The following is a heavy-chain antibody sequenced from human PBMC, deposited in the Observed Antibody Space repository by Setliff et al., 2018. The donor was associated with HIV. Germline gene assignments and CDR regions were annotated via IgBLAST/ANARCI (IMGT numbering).Heavy chain of an antibody. J-gene: IGHJ4*02. Sequence: GESLKISCKGSGYNFANYWIGWVRQMPGKGLEWMGLIYCGDSRTRYSPSFQSQVTISADKSTGTAYLEWRSLTASDTAMYFCARAPNSPYYSNIWYADYWGQGTLVTVSS. CDR3: ARAPNSPYYSNIWYADY. D-gene: IGHD4-4*01. CDR1: GYNFANYW. CDR2: IYCGDSRT. V-gene: IGHV5-51*01.